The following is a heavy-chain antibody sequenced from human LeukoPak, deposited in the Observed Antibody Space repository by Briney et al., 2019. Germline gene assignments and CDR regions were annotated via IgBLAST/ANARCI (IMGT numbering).Heavy chain of an antibody. V-gene: IGHV3-23*01. CDR1: GFTFSSYA. CDR3: AKEVRYYAEHYYYGMDV. J-gene: IGHJ6*02. Sequence: GGSLRLSCAASGFTFSSYAMSWVRQAPGKGLEWVSAISGSGGSTYYADSVKGRFTISRDNSKNTLYLQMNSLRAEDTAVYYCAKEVRYYAEHYYYGMDVWVLGTTVTVSS. D-gene: IGHD2/OR15-2a*01. CDR2: ISGSGGST.